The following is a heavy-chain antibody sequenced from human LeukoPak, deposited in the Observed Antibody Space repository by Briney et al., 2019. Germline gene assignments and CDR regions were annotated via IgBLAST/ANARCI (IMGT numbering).Heavy chain of an antibody. CDR2: MYSSGST. Sequence: PSETLSLTCTVSSGSIRSGSYYWSWIRQPAGKGLEWIGRMYSSGSTNYNPSLQSRVTISRDTSKNQFSLNLSSVTAADTAIYYCARGYRPNWIDEGDWFDPWGQGTLVTVSS. D-gene: IGHD1-20*01. V-gene: IGHV4-61*02. J-gene: IGHJ5*02. CDR3: ARGYRPNWIDEGDWFDP. CDR1: SGSIRSGSYY.